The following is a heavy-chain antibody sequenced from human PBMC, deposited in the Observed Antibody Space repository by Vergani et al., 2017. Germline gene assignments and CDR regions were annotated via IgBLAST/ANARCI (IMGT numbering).Heavy chain of an antibody. CDR2: ISYDGSNK. V-gene: IGHV3-30-3*01. CDR1: GFTFSSYA. D-gene: IGHD3-3*01. J-gene: IGHJ6*02. CDR3: AKDSHDFWSGYYLRPTYGMDV. Sequence: QVQLVESGGGVVQPGRSLRLSCAASGFTFSSYAMHWVRQAPGKGLEWVAVISYDGSNKYYADSVKGRFTISRDNSKNTLYLQMNSLRAEDTAVYYCAKDSHDFWSGYYLRPTYGMDVWGQGTTVTVSS.